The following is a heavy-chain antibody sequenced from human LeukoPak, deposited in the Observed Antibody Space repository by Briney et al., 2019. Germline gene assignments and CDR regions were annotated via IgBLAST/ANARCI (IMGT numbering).Heavy chain of an antibody. Sequence: PGGSLRLSCAASGFTFSDYYMSWMRQAPGKGLEWVSYISSSSSYTNYADSVKGRFTISRDNAKNSLYLQMNSLRAEDTAVYYCARGADSGSYLFDYWGQGTLVTVSS. V-gene: IGHV3-11*06. CDR1: GFTFSDYY. CDR3: ARGADSGSYLFDY. J-gene: IGHJ4*02. D-gene: IGHD1-26*01. CDR2: ISSSSSYT.